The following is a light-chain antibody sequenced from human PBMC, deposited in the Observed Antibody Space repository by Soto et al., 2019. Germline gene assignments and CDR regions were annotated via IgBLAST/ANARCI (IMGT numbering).Light chain of an antibody. J-gene: IGKJ2*01. Sequence: DIQMTQSPSSVSASVGDRVTITCRASQGINNWLAWYQQKPGKVPKLLIYIASSLQSGVPSRFSDSGSGTDITLTISSLQPEDFATYYCQQANSFPYTFGQGTKLEIK. V-gene: IGKV1-12*01. CDR1: QGINNW. CDR3: QQANSFPYT. CDR2: IAS.